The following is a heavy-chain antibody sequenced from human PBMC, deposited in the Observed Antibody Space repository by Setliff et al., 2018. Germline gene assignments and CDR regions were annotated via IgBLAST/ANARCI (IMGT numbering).Heavy chain of an antibody. J-gene: IGHJ4*02. CDR3: ARSTGYSSRFDY. CDR2: INPNSGGT. V-gene: IGHV1-2*02. D-gene: IGHD6-13*01. CDR1: GYTFTGYY. Sequence: ASVKVSCKASGYTFTGYYMHWVRQAPGQGLEWMGWINPNSGGTNYAQKFQGRVTMTRDTSISTAYMELSSLRSEDTAVYYCARSTGYSSRFDYWGQGTLVTVSS.